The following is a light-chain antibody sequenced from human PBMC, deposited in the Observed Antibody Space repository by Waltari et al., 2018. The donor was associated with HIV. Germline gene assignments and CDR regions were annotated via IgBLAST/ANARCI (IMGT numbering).Light chain of an antibody. CDR3: QHSSTVPPT. CDR2: WAH. CDR1: QTISYRSRNKPF. J-gene: IGKJ1*01. Sequence: DIVMTQSPDSLALSLGETATISCKSRQTISYRSRNKPFLAWYQQKPGQTPRLLISWAHKRDSGVADRFSGSGSGTDFTLNVSSLQAEDVAFYFCQHSSTVPPTFVPGTKVEVK. V-gene: IGKV4-1*01.